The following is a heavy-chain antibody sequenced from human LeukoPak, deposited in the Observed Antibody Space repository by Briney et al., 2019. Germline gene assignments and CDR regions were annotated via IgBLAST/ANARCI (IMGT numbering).Heavy chain of an antibody. D-gene: IGHD1-26*01. J-gene: IGHJ4*02. CDR2: IYPGDSDT. V-gene: IGHV5-51*01. CDR3: ARHDLGGSYQNWVDY. CDR1: GYSFTSCW. Sequence: GESLKISCKGSGYSFTSCWIGWVRQMPGKGLEWMGIIYPGDSDTRYSPSFQGQVTISADKSISTAYLQWSSLKASDTAMYYCARHDLGGSYQNWVDYWGQGTLVTVSS.